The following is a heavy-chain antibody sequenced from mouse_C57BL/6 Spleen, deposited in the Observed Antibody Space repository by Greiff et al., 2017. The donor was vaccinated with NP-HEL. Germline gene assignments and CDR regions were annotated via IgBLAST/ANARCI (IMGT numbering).Heavy chain of an antibody. CDR2: IHPNSGST. CDR3: ARDTVVATYYAMDY. D-gene: IGHD1-1*01. J-gene: IGHJ4*01. Sequence: QVQLKQPGAELVKPGASVKLSCKASGYTFTSYWMHWVKQRPGQGLEWIGMIHPNSGSTNYNEKFKSKATLTVDKSSSTAYMQLSSLTSEDSAVYYCARDTVVATYYAMDYWGQGTSVTVSS. V-gene: IGHV1-64*01. CDR1: GYTFTSYW.